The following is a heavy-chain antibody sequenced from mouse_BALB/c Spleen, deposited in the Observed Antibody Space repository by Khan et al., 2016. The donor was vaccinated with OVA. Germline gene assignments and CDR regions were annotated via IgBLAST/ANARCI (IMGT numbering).Heavy chain of an antibody. J-gene: IGHJ2*01. V-gene: IGHV3-2*02. CDR2: ISYSGVT. D-gene: IGHD1-1*01. CDR1: GYSITSGYA. Sequence: VQLKESGPGLVKPSQSLSLTCTVTGYSITSGYAWNWIRQFPGNKLEWMGYISYSGVTSYTPSLKSRISITRDTSKNQFFLQFTSVTTEDTATYYCARGNYYGYYFDYWVHGTTLTVSS. CDR3: ARGNYYGYYFDY.